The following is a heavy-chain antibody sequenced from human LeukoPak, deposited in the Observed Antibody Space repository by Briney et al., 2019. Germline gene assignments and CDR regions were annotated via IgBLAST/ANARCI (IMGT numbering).Heavy chain of an antibody. J-gene: IGHJ4*02. CDR3: ARAGYDSSGYYSY. CDR1: GYIFTNYY. CDR2: INPSVGST. V-gene: IGHV1-46*01. Sequence: ASVKVSCKASGYIFTNYYMHWVRQAPGQGLEWMGIINPSVGSTTYAQKFQGRVTMTRDTSTSTVYMEVSRLRSEDTAVYYCARAGYDSSGYYSYWGQGTLVTVSS. D-gene: IGHD3-22*01.